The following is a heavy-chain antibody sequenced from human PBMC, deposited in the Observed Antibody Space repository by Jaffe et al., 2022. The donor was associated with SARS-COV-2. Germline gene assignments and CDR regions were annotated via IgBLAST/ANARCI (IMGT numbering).Heavy chain of an antibody. J-gene: IGHJ6*02. D-gene: IGHD2-21*02. CDR3: ARPLEGGAWPYYYAMDV. Sequence: EVQLLESGGGLVQPGGSLRLSCAASGFTFSNSAMSWVRQAPGKGLEWVSAISGSGDGTYYADSVKGRFTLSRDNSRNTLYLQMNSLRAEDAAVYFCARPLEGGAWPYYYAMDVWGQGTTVTVSS. V-gene: IGHV3-23*01. CDR2: ISGSGDGT. CDR1: GFTFSNSA.